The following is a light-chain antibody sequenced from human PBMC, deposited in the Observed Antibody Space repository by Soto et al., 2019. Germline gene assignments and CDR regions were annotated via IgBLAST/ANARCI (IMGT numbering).Light chain of an antibody. CDR2: AAS. CDR3: QYYGNSRIT. J-gene: IGKJ5*01. Sequence: EIVLTQSPIPLSLSPWERVTLSCRASQSVNNNFLSWYQQKPGQAPRLLIYAASSGATGIPDRFSGSGSGTDFTLTINRLEPEDFVVYYCQYYGNSRITFGQGTRMEIK. CDR1: QSVNNNF. V-gene: IGKV3-20*01.